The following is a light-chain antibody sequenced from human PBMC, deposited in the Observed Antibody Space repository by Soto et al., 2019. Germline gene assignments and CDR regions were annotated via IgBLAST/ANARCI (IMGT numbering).Light chain of an antibody. CDR3: SSYAGSNNLGV. V-gene: IGLV2-8*01. CDR1: SSDVGGYNY. Sequence: QSVLIQPPSASGSPGQSVTISCTGTSSDVGGYNYVSWYQQHPGKAPKLIIYEVNKRPSGVPDRFSGSKSGNTASLTVSGLQADDEADYYCSSYAGSNNLGVFGTGTKLTVL. J-gene: IGLJ1*01. CDR2: EVN.